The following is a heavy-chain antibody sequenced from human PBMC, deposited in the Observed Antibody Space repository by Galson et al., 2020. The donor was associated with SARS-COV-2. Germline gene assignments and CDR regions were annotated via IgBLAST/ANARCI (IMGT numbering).Heavy chain of an antibody. D-gene: IGHD1-7*01. J-gene: IGHJ6*02. V-gene: IGHV2-70*01. CDR1: GFSLSTSGMC. Sequence: SGPTLVKPTQTLTLTCTFSGFSLSTSGMCVSWIRQPPGKALEWLALIDWDDDKYYSTSLKTRLTISKDTSKNQVVLTMTNMDPVDTATYYCARYNWSYLLPYGVDVWGQGTTVTVCS. CDR3: ARYNWSYLLPYGVDV. CDR2: IDWDDDK.